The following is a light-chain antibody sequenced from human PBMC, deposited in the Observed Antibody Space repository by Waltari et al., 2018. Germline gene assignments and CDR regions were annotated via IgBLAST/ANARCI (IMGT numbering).Light chain of an antibody. J-gene: IGLJ2*01. V-gene: IGLV1-40*01. CDR3: QSYDTSLSVV. Sequence: QSVLTQPPSVSGAPGQRVTISCTESGANIGAGYDLPWYQQLPGKAPKLLIYGTSTRPLGVPDRYFGSQSGTSASLAITGLQAEDEADYYCQSYDTSLSVVFGGGTKLTVL. CDR2: GTS. CDR1: GANIGAGYD.